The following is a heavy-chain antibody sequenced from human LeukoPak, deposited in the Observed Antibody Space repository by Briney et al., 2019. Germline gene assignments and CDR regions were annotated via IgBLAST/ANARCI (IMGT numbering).Heavy chain of an antibody. Sequence: GSLRLSWAASGFTFSNYAIHWVRQAPGKGLEYVSGINTDSNGDSTYYTNSVKGRFTISRDNSKNTLYLQMGSLRAEDMAVYYCARSVGEWLSSYYFDYWGQGTLVTVSS. CDR2: INTDSNGDST. CDR3: ARSVGEWLSSYYFDY. V-gene: IGHV3-64*01. CDR1: GFTFSNYA. D-gene: IGHD3-3*01. J-gene: IGHJ4*02.